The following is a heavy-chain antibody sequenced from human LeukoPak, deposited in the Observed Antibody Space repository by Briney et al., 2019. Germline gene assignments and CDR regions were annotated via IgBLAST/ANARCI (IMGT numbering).Heavy chain of an antibody. Sequence: GGSLRLSCVGSGFTFSSYWMTWVRQAPGKGLQWVSAISTTGGSTYYADSVKGRFTISRDNSKNTLSLQMDSLRVEDTAVYYCAKDWTTVVTPKGYYFDSSGQGTLVTVSS. D-gene: IGHD4-23*01. J-gene: IGHJ4*02. V-gene: IGHV3-23*01. CDR1: GFTFSSYW. CDR3: AKDWTTVVTPKGYYFDS. CDR2: ISTTGGST.